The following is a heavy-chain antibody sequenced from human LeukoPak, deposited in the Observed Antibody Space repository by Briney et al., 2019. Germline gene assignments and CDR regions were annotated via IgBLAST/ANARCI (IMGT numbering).Heavy chain of an antibody. CDR3: ARGTVTTPFDY. CDR2: INPSVGST. Sequence: ASVKVSCKASGFTFSNYYIHWVRQAPGQGLEYMGIINPSVGSTNYAQKFQGRVTMTTDTSTSTAYMELRSLRSDDTAVYYCARGTVTTPFDYWGQGTLVTVSS. V-gene: IGHV1-46*01. CDR1: GFTFSNYY. J-gene: IGHJ4*02. D-gene: IGHD4-17*01.